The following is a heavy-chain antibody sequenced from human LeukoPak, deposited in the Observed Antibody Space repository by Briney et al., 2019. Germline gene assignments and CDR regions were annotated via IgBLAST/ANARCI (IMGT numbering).Heavy chain of an antibody. D-gene: IGHD3-22*01. Sequence: SGTLSLTCTVSGGSISTYYWSWIRQPPGKGLEWIGYIYYSGSTNYNPPLKSRVTISIDTSKNPVSLKLSSVTAADTAVYYCARGNWEVTTPDYWGQGTLVTV. V-gene: IGHV4-59*01. CDR3: ARGNWEVTTPDY. CDR1: GGSISTYY. J-gene: IGHJ4*02. CDR2: IYYSGST.